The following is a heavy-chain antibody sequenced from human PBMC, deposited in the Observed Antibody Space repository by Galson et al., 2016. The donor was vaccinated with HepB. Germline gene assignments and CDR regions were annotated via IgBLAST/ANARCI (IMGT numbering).Heavy chain of an antibody. CDR3: ARDSGRPGRYWYFDL. D-gene: IGHD1-26*01. Sequence: SVKVSCKASGYRFSTFYFHWVRQAPGRGLEWMGAINPTGGNTRYAQKFQGRVTMSRDTSTSTVYMELRSLRSEDTAVYYCARDSGRPGRYWYFDLWGRGTLVTVSS. CDR2: INPTGGNT. J-gene: IGHJ2*01. CDR1: GYRFSTFY. V-gene: IGHV1-46*01.